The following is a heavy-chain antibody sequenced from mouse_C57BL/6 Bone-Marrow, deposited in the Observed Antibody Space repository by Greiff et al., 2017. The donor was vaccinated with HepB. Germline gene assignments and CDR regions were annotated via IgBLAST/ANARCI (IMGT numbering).Heavy chain of an antibody. J-gene: IGHJ3*01. CDR2: ISGGGGNT. V-gene: IGHV5-9*01. CDR3: ARLGIYYDYDGAWFAY. D-gene: IGHD2-4*01. CDR1: GFTFSSYT. Sequence: EVKLVESGGGLVKPGGSLKLSCAASGFTFSSYTMSWVRQTPEKRLEWVATISGGGGNTYYPDSVKGRFTISRDNAKNTLYLQMSSLRSEDTALYYCARLGIYYDYDGAWFAYWGQGTLVTVSA.